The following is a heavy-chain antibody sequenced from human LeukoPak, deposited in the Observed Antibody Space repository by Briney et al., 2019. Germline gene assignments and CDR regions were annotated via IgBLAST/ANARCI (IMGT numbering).Heavy chain of an antibody. J-gene: IGHJ4*02. V-gene: IGHV4-59*08. D-gene: IGHD6-6*01. CDR1: GGSISSYY. Sequence: SETLSLTCTVSGGSISSYYWSWIRQPPGKGLEWIGYIYYSGSTNYNPSLKSRVTISVDTSKNQSSLKLSSVTAADTAVYYCARHYSSSSHPDYWGQGTLVTVSS. CDR2: IYYSGST. CDR3: ARHYSSSSHPDY.